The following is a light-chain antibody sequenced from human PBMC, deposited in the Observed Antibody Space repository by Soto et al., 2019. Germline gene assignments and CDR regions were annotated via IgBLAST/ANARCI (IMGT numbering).Light chain of an antibody. J-gene: IGKJ3*01. Sequence: DIQMTQSPSSLSASVGDRVSITCRATQSIVDYLNWYQQKPGKAPKLLISAASRLQSGVPSRFSGSASGTDFTLSISSLQPEDFATYYCQQTYITPLTFGPGTNVHI. V-gene: IGKV1-39*01. CDR1: QSIVDY. CDR3: QQTYITPLT. CDR2: AAS.